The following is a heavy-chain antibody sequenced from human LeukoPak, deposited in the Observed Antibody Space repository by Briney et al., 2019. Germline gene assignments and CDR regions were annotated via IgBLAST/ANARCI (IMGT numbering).Heavy chain of an antibody. CDR1: GLISSSYD. D-gene: IGHD5-24*01. J-gene: IGHJ3*02. CDR3: ARGSSDGFKYAFDI. V-gene: IGHV3-13*01. Sequence: GGSLRLSCVASGLISSSYDFHWIRQARGEGLEWVSGTALDTFYAGSVKGRFTISRENAKNSLYLQMNSLRAGDTAVYYCARGSSDGFKYAFDIWGQGTRVTVSS. CDR2: TALDT.